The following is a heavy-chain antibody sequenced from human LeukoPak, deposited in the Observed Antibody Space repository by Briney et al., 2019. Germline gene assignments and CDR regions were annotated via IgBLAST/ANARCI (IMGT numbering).Heavy chain of an antibody. Sequence: PGGSLRLSCAASGFSVSTNHMSWVRQSPGRGLEWVSHLYRNGNTNYADSVEGRFTISRDSSNNILFLQMNNLRTEDSAVYYCARVLGTTDYFDYWGQGTLVAVSS. D-gene: IGHD4-17*01. CDR3: ARVLGTTDYFDY. J-gene: IGHJ4*02. V-gene: IGHV3-53*01. CDR1: GFSVSTNH. CDR2: LYRNGNT.